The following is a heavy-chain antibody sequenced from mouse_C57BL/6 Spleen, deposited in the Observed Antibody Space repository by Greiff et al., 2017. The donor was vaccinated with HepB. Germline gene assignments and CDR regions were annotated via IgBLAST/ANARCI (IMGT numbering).Heavy chain of an antibody. V-gene: IGHV3-6*01. J-gene: IGHJ2*01. Sequence: VQLQQSGPGLVKPSQSLSLTCSVTGYSITSGYYWNWIRQFPGNKLEWMGYISYDGSNNYNPSLKNRISITRDTSKNQFFLKLNSVTTEDTATYYCALLLRDWGQGTTLTVSS. D-gene: IGHD1-1*01. CDR3: ALLLRD. CDR2: ISYDGSN. CDR1: GYSITSGYY.